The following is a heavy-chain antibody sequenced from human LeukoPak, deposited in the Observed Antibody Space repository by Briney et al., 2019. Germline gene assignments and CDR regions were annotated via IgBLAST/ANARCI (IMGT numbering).Heavy chain of an antibody. CDR3: ARDLLRGYYDSSGYP. J-gene: IGHJ5*02. D-gene: IGHD3-22*01. CDR1: GGTFSSYA. CDR2: IIPIFGTA. V-gene: IGHV1-69*13. Sequence: SVKVSCKASGGTFSSYAISWVRQAPGQGLEWMGGIIPIFGTANYAQKFQGRVTITADESTSTAYMGLSSLRSEDTAVYYCARDLLRGYYDSSGYPWGQGTLVTVSS.